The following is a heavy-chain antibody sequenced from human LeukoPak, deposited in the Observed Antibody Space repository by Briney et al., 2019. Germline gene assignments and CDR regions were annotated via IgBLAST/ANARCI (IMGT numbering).Heavy chain of an antibody. V-gene: IGHV3-23*01. D-gene: IGHD3-16*01. CDR1: GFTFSRYA. CDR3: AKAGEYYYGMDV. J-gene: IGHJ6*02. Sequence: GGSLRLSCAASGFTFSRYAMSWVRQAPGKGLEWVSAISGSGGSTYYADSVKGRFTISRDNSKNTLYLQMNSLRAEDTAVYYCAKAGEYYYGMDVWGQGTTVTVSS. CDR2: ISGSGGST.